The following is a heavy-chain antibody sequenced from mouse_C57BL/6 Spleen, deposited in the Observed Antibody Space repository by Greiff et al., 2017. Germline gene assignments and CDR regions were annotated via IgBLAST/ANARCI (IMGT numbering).Heavy chain of an antibody. CDR2: IHPNSGST. V-gene: IGHV1-64*01. CDR3: ARVLGRSDWDFDD. CDR1: GYTFTSYW. Sequence: QVQLQQPGAELVKPGASVKLSCKASGYTFTSYWMHWVKQRPGQGLEWIGMIHPNSGSTNYNEKFKSKATLTVDKSSSTAYMQLSSLTSEDSAVDYCARVLGRSDWDFDDWGTGTTVTVSS. D-gene: IGHD4-1*01. J-gene: IGHJ1*03.